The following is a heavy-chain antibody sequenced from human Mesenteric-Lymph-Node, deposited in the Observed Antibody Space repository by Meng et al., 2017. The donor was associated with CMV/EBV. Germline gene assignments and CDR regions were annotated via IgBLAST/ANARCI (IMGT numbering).Heavy chain of an antibody. CDR3: ARDPNYFDC. V-gene: IGHV3-48*04. CDR2: ISTRDNTI. CDR1: GFIFSTYS. Sequence: GESLKISCAASGFIFSTYSMNWVRQAPGKGLEWISYISTRDNTIHYAGSVKGRFIISRDDAKNSLYLQMNSLRAEDTAIYYCARDPNYFDCWGQGTLVTVSS. J-gene: IGHJ4*02.